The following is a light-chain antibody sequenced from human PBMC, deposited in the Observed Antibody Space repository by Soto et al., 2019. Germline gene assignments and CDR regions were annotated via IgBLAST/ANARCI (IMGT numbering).Light chain of an antibody. J-gene: IGKJ1*01. CDR1: QSVSSSY. Sequence: EIVFTQSPVTLSFSPGERATLSCRASQSVSSSYLDWYQQKPGQAPRLLIYVASSRATGIPDRFSGRGSGTDFTLTISRLEPDDFAVYYCQQYGSSPPWTLGQGTKVEIK. CDR2: VAS. V-gene: IGKV3-20*01. CDR3: QQYGSSPPWT.